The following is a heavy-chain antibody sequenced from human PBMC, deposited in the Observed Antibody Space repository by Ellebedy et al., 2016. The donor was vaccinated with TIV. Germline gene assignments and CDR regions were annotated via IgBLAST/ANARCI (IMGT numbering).Heavy chain of an antibody. D-gene: IGHD2-2*01. J-gene: IGHJ5*02. CDR3: AKDWVAVPAEGWFDP. Sequence: YINSVKGRFTISRDNSKNTVYLQMNSLRAEDTAEYYCAKDWVAVPAEGWFDPWGQGTLVTVSS. V-gene: IGHV3-23*01.